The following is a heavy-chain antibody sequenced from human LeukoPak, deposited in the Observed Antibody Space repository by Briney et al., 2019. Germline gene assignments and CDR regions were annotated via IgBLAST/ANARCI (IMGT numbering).Heavy chain of an antibody. Sequence: PGGSLRLSCAASGFSFSNYWMHWVRQGPGKGLVWVSRINQDGSSTVYADSVKGRSTISRDNAKNTLYLQMNSLRAEDTAVYYCARDLDYYGSSGYHSGTLWGQGTLVTVSS. D-gene: IGHD3-22*01. J-gene: IGHJ4*02. CDR2: INQDGSST. V-gene: IGHV3-74*01. CDR3: ARDLDYYGSSGYHSGTL. CDR1: GFSFSNYW.